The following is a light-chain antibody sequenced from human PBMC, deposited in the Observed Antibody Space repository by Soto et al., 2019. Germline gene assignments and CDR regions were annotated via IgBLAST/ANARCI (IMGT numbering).Light chain of an antibody. CDR1: QSISVS. J-gene: IGKJ1*01. CDR3: QQYDTSST. CDR2: DAS. Sequence: IQMTQSPSTLSASVGDTVTITCRASQSISVSLAWYQQKPGKAPNLLIYDASTLQGGVPSRFSGSGSGTLFTLTVTSLQPDDFATYFWQQYDTSSTFGHGTKVDVK. V-gene: IGKV1-5*01.